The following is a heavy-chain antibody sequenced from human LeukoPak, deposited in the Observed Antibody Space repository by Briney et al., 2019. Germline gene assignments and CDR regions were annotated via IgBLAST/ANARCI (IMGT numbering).Heavy chain of an antibody. V-gene: IGHV4-59*01. Sequence: SETLSLTCTASGGSISSYYWSWIRQPPGKGLEWIGYIYYSGSTNYNPSLKSRVTISVDTSKNQFSLKLSSVTAADTAVYYCASTMIVVAGGYYMDVWGKGTTVTVSS. CDR3: ASTMIVVAGGYYMDV. D-gene: IGHD3-22*01. CDR2: IYYSGST. CDR1: GGSISSYY. J-gene: IGHJ6*03.